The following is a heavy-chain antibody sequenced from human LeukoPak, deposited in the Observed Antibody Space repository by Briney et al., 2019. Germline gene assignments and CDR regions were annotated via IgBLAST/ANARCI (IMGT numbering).Heavy chain of an antibody. CDR3: TRLSNTADWSH. D-gene: IGHD1-1*01. CDR2: IRSKANSYAT. CDR1: GFTFSGSA. V-gene: IGHV3-73*01. Sequence: GGSLRLSCAASGFTFSGSAMHWVRQASGKGLEWVGRIRSKANSYATAYAASVKGRFTISRDDSKNTAYLQMNSLKTEDTSVYYCTRLSNTADWSHWGQGTLVTVSS. J-gene: IGHJ4*02.